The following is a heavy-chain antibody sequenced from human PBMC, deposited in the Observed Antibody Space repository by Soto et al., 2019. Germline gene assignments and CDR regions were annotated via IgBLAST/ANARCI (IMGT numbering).Heavy chain of an antibody. CDR3: ARDAGNQPGLDITMVRGVIAGWFDP. CDR1: GFTFSSYA. D-gene: IGHD3-10*01. V-gene: IGHV3-30-3*01. J-gene: IGHJ5*02. Sequence: GGSLRLSCAASGFTFSSYAMHWVRQAPGKGLEWVAVISYDGSNKYYADSVKGRFTISRDNSKNTLYLQMNSLRAEDTAVYYCARDAGNQPGLDITMVRGVIAGWFDPWGQGTLVTVSS. CDR2: ISYDGSNK.